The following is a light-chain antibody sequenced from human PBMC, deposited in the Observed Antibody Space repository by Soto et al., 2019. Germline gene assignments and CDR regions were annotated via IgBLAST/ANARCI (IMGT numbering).Light chain of an antibody. CDR3: SSYTRNTTYV. CDR1: SSDVGYYNY. CDR2: EVT. J-gene: IGLJ1*01. Sequence: QSALTQPASVSGSPGQSITISCTGTSSDVGYYNYVSWYQQHPGKAPKLMIYEVTNRPSGVSNRFSGSKSGNTASLTISGLQAEDEADYYCSSYTRNTTYVFGNGTKVTV. V-gene: IGLV2-14*01.